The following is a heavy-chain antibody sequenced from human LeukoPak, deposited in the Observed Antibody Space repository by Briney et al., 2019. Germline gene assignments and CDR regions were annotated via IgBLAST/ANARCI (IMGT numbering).Heavy chain of an antibody. CDR2: ISSSGSIG. J-gene: IGHJ4*02. CDR1: GFTFSSYE. D-gene: IGHD4-17*01. Sequence: GGSLRLSCAASGFTFSSYEMNWVRQAPGKGLEWASYISSSGSIGYYADSVKGRFTISRDNAKNSLYLQMNSLRAEDTAVYYCARVQTTVTTLDYWGQGTLVTVSS. CDR3: ARVQTTVTTLDY. V-gene: IGHV3-48*03.